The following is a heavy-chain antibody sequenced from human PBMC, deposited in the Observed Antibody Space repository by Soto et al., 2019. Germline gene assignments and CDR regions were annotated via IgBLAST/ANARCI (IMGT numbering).Heavy chain of an antibody. V-gene: IGHV4-61*01. J-gene: IGHJ6*02. CDR3: AREAGGDSDWDFDYYYGIDV. D-gene: IGHD2-21*02. CDR1: GGSVSSGSYY. CDR2: IYYSGST. Sequence: QVQLQESGPGLVKPSETLSLTCTVSGGSVSSGSYYWSWIRQPPGKGLEWIGSIYYSGSTNYNPSLKSRVTISVDTSKNQFSLKLSSVTAADTAVYYCAREAGGDSDWDFDYYYGIDVWGQGTTVTVSS.